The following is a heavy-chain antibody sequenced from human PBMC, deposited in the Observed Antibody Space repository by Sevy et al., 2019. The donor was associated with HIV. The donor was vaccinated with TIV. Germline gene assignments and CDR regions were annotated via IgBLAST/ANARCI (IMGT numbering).Heavy chain of an antibody. Sequence: GGSLRLSCAASGFTFSYASMNWVRQAPGKGLEWVGRIKKKTDGETTDYAAPVKGRFIISRDDSKNTLYLQMNSLKTEDTGVYYCTTNSRYDFWSDYYAFDYWGQGTLVTVSS. CDR3: TTNSRYDFWSDYYAFDY. V-gene: IGHV3-15*07. J-gene: IGHJ4*02. D-gene: IGHD3-3*01. CDR1: GFTFSYAS. CDR2: IKKKTDGETT.